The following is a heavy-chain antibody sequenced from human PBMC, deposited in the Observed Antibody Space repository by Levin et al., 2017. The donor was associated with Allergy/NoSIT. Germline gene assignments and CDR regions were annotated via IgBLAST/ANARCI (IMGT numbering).Heavy chain of an antibody. CDR3: ARASILYSNYYEWGFDY. CDR2: IYPGDSDT. CDR1: GYSFTSYW. V-gene: IGHV5-51*01. J-gene: IGHJ4*02. Sequence: GESLKISCKGSGYSFTSYWIGWVRQMPGKGLEWMGIIYPGDSDTRYSPSFQGQVTISADKSISTAYLQWSSLKASDTAMYYCARASILYSNYYEWGFDYWGQGTLVTVSS. D-gene: IGHD4-11*01.